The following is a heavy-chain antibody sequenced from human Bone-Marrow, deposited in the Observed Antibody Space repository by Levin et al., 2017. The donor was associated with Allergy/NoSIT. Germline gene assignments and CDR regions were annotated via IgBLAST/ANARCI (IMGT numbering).Heavy chain of an antibody. V-gene: IGHV4-59*08. CDR2: IYHTGST. CDR1: GGSISSYY. CDR3: ARRSLRNAFDI. J-gene: IGHJ3*02. D-gene: IGHD2-15*01. Sequence: SQTLSLTCSVSGGSISSYYWSWIRQPPGKGLEWIAYIYHTGSTNRNPSLKSRVTISIDTSRNQFSLRLASVTATDTAVYFCARRSLRNAFDIWGQGTLVSVSS.